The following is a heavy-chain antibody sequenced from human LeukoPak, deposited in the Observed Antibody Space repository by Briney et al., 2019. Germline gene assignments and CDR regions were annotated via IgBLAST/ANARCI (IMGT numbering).Heavy chain of an antibody. D-gene: IGHD2-21*02. Sequence: PSQTLSLTCTVSGGSISSGDYYWNWIRQHPEKSLEWIGYIFYSGSAYYNPSLKSRVTISVDTSKNQFSLKLSSVTAADTAVYYCARDVVVTSSPDAFDIWGQGTMVTVSS. V-gene: IGHV4-31*03. J-gene: IGHJ3*02. CDR2: IFYSGSA. CDR1: GGSISSGDYY. CDR3: ARDVVVTSSPDAFDI.